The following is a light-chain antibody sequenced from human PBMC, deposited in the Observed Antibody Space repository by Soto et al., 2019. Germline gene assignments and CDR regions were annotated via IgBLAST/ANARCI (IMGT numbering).Light chain of an antibody. CDR3: QQYNNWSPT. CDR2: GAS. J-gene: IGKJ1*01. CDR1: QSFSTN. Sequence: EIVMTQSRATLSVSPGERATLSCRASQSFSTNLAWYQQKPGQAPRLLIYGASTRATGIPARFSGSGSGTGFTLTISSLQSEDFAVYYCQQYNNWSPTFGQGTKVDIK. V-gene: IGKV3-15*01.